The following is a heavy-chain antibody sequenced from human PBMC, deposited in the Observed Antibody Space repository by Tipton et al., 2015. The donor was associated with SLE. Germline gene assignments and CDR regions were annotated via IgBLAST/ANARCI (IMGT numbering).Heavy chain of an antibody. V-gene: IGHV1-18*01. CDR1: GYTFTSSG. CDR2: VSAYTGVT. Sequence: QSGPEVKKPGASVKVSCKASGYTFTSSGISWVRQAPGQGLEWMGWVSAYTGVTNYAQNLQGRVTMTTDTSTSTAYMELSSLRYDDTAVYYCARSIVATTDFDFWGQGTLVTVSS. CDR3: ARSIVATTDFDF. D-gene: IGHD5-12*01. J-gene: IGHJ4*02.